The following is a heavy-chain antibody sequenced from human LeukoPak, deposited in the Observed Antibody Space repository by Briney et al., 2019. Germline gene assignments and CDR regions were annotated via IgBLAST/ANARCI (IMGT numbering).Heavy chain of an antibody. D-gene: IGHD3-10*01. V-gene: IGHV4-59*01. CDR1: GGSISSYY. Sequence: SETLSLTCTVSGGSISSYYWSWTRQPPGKGLEWIGYIYYSGSANYNPSLKSRVTISVDTSKNQFSLKLSSVTAADTAVYYCARALVRGGLYFDYWGQGTLVTVSS. CDR3: ARALVRGGLYFDY. J-gene: IGHJ4*02. CDR2: IYYSGSA.